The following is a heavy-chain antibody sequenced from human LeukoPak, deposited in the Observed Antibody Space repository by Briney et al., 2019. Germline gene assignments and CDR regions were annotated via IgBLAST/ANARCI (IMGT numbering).Heavy chain of an antibody. D-gene: IGHD3-10*01. Sequence: GRSLRLSCAASGFTFSSYAMHWVRQAPGKGLEWVAVISYDGSNKYYADSVKGRFTISRDNSKNTLYLQMNSLRAEDTAVYYCARDSQYYDGSGGDLDYWGQGTLVTVSS. J-gene: IGHJ4*02. V-gene: IGHV3-30*04. CDR1: GFTFSSYA. CDR2: ISYDGSNK. CDR3: ARDSQYYDGSGGDLDY.